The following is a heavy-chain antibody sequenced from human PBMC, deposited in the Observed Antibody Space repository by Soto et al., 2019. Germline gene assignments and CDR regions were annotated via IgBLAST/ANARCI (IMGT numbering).Heavy chain of an antibody. CDR3: AYSSTPFDY. CDR2: ISGSGGST. J-gene: IGHJ4*02. V-gene: IGHV3-23*01. CDR1: GFTFSSYA. Sequence: EVQLLESGGGLVQPGGSLRLSCAASGFTFSSYAMSWVRQAPGKGLEWVSAISGSGGSTYYADSVKGRFTISRDNSKNKLDLKMNSLSAEDTAVYYCAYSSTPFDYWGQGTLVTVSS. D-gene: IGHD6-13*01.